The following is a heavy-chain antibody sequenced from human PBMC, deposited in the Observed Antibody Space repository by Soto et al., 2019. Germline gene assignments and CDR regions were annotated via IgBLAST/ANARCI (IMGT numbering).Heavy chain of an antibody. CDR2: IYYSGST. J-gene: IGHJ6*02. V-gene: IGHV4-39*01. CDR3: ARGGGGSSWYYYYGMDV. D-gene: IGHD6-13*01. Sequence: SETLSLTCTVSGGSISSSSYYWGWIRQPPGKGLEWIGSIYYSGSTYYNPSLKSRVTISVDTSKNQFSLKLSSVTAADTAVYYCARGGGGSSWYYYYGMDVWGQGTTVTVSS. CDR1: GGSISSSSYY.